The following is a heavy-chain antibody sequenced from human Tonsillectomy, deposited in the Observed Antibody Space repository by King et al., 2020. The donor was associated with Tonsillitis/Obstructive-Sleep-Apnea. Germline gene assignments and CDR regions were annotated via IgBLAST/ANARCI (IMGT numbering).Heavy chain of an antibody. V-gene: IGHV3-53*01. Sequence: QLVQSGGGLIQPGGSLRLSCAASGFTVSSNYMSWVRQAPGKGLEWVSTIYSGGRTNYADSVKGRFTISRDSSKNTLYLQIDSLRAEDTALYYCAKDTRDYGGLYYFDYWGQGTLVTVSS. CDR3: AKDTRDYGGLYYFDY. D-gene: IGHD4-23*01. CDR2: IYSGGRT. CDR1: GFTVSSNY. J-gene: IGHJ4*02.